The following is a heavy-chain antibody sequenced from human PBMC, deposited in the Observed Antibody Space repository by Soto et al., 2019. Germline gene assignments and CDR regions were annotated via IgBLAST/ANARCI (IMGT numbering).Heavy chain of an antibody. CDR2: ISAYNGNT. V-gene: IGHV1-18*01. D-gene: IGHD3-9*01. Sequence: QVQLVQSGAEVKKPGASVKVSCKASGYTFTSYGISWVRQAPGQGLEWMGWISAYNGNTNYSQKLQARVTMTTDTTTSRAYRELRRLRCAKSAVYYCAGTYYDIVTGQGGEGAFAFWGQVTMVTFSS. J-gene: IGHJ3*01. CDR1: GYTFTSYG. CDR3: AGTYYDIVTGQGGEGAFAF.